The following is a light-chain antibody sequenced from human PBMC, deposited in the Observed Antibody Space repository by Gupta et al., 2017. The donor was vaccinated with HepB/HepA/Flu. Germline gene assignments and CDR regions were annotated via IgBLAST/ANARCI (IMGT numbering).Light chain of an antibody. V-gene: IGLV1-47*01. CDR1: SSNIGSNY. CDR2: RNN. J-gene: IGLJ2*01. CDR3: AAWDDSLSSVV. Sequence: QSVLTQPPSASGTPRQTVTNSCSGSSSNIGSNYVYWYQQLPGTAPKLLIYRNNQRPSGVPDRFSGSKSGTSASLAISGLRSEDEADYYCAAWDDSLSSVVFGGGTKLTVL.